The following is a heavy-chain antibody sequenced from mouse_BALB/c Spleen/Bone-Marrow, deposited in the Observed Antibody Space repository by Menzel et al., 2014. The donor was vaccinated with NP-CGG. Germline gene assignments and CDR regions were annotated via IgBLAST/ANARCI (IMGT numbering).Heavy chain of an antibody. V-gene: IGHV5-17*02. J-gene: IGHJ2*01. CDR2: ISSGSNII. CDR3: GRGDY. CDR1: GFTFSSFA. Sequence: EVNVVESGGGLVQPGGSRKLSCAASGFTFSSFAMHWIRQAPEKGLEWVAFISSGSNIIHYADTVKGRFTISRDNPKNTLFLQMTSLRSEDTAMYYCGRGDYWSQSTTPTISS.